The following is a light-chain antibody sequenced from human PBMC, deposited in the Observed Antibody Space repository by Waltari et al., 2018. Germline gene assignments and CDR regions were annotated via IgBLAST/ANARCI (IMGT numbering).Light chain of an antibody. CDR1: SSNIGSNY. J-gene: IGLJ2*01. V-gene: IGLV1-47*01. CDR3: AAWDDSLSGLV. Sequence: QSVLTQPPSASGTPGQRVTISCSGSSSNIGSNYVYWYQQLPGTAPKLLIYRNNRRPSGVPDRFSGSQSGTSASLAISGLRSEDEADYYCAAWDDSLSGLVFGGGTKLTVL. CDR2: RNN.